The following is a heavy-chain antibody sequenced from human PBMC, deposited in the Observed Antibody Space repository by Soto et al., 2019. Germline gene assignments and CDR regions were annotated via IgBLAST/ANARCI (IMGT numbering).Heavy chain of an antibody. Sequence: QVQLQESGPGLVKPSQTLSLTCLVSGASVCGDGSYCSWIRQHPGKGLEFIGYIHNSGSTYSNPSLENRVAMSIDTSKNQFSLRLSSVTAADSAVYFCARDLGSEQWFFDNWGQGILVTVSS. CDR2: IHNSGST. CDR3: ARDLGSEQWFFDN. V-gene: IGHV4-31*03. CDR1: GASVCGDGSY. D-gene: IGHD6-19*01. J-gene: IGHJ4*02.